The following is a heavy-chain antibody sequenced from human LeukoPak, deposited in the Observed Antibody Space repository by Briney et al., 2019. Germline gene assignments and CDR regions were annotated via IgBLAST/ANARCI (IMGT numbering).Heavy chain of an antibody. CDR2: ISIGSSTI. CDR3: ARDLLDY. Sequence: GGSLRLSCAASGFTFSSYSMNWVRQAREMGLELVSYISIGSSTIYYADSVKGRFTISRDNAKNSLYLQMNTPRDEDTAVYYCARDLLDYWGRGTLVTVSS. V-gene: IGHV3-48*02. J-gene: IGHJ4*02. CDR1: GFTFSSYS.